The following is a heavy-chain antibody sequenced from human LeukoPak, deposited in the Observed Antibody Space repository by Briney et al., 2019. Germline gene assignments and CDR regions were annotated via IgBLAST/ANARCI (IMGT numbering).Heavy chain of an antibody. CDR3: AKDYYDSSGYYYAH. D-gene: IGHD3-22*01. Sequence: GGSLTSYCAASGFTFNSCGMSRVGPAPGNGLRFVWASSGSSGRTYYADSVKGRFTISRDNSKNTLYLQMNSLRAEDTAVYYCAKDYYDSSGYYYAHWGQGTLVTVSS. V-gene: IGHV3-23*01. CDR1: GFTFNSCG. J-gene: IGHJ4*02. CDR2: SSGSSGRT.